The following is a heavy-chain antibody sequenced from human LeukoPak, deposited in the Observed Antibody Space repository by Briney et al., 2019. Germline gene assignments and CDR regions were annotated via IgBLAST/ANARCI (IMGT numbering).Heavy chain of an antibody. Sequence: SETLSLTCTVSGGSISSSSYYWVWIRPPPGKELEWIGSIYYSGSTYYNPSLKSRATISVDTSKNQFSLKLSSVTAADTAVYYCASGCSSTSCFLGYWGRGTLVTVSS. V-gene: IGHV4-39*07. D-gene: IGHD2-2*01. CDR3: ASGCSSTSCFLGY. CDR1: GGSISSSSYY. CDR2: IYYSGST. J-gene: IGHJ4*02.